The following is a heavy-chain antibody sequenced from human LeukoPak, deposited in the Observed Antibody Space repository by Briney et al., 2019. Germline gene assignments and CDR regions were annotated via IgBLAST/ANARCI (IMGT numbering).Heavy chain of an antibody. V-gene: IGHV3-48*03. D-gene: IGHD1-26*01. CDR1: GFTFSSYE. J-gene: IGHJ1*01. CDR3: ARPSRPYRGSEYFQH. Sequence: PGGSLRLSCAASGFTFSSYEMNWVRQVPGKGLEWISYISSSGSTIYFADSVKGRFTISRDNAKNSLYLQMNSLRAEDTAVYYCARPSRPYRGSEYFQHWGQGTLVIVSS. CDR2: ISSSGSTI.